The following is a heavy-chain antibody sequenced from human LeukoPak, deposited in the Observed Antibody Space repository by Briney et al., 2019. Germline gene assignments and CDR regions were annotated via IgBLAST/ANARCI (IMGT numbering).Heavy chain of an antibody. D-gene: IGHD6-19*01. J-gene: IGHJ2*01. V-gene: IGHV4-4*07. Sequence: SETLSLTCTVSGGSVSTYYWSWIRQPAGKGLEWIGRFYSSGSTSYNPSLKSRVSMSIDTSKNQFSLNLTSVTAADTAVYYCAKVAGSRYFDIWGRGTLVTVS. CDR3: AKVAGSRYFDI. CDR1: GGSVSTYY. CDR2: FYSSGST.